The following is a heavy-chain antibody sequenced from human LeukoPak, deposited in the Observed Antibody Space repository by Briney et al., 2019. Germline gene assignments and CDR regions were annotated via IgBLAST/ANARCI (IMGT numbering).Heavy chain of an antibody. V-gene: IGHV4-34*01. CDR1: GVSXSGYY. CDR3: ARGRGYCSSTSCYPHYYGMDV. J-gene: IGHJ6*04. CDR2: XXHSGST. D-gene: IGHD2-2*01. Sequence: SLTXXXXGVSXSGYYWSWIRQPPGKGLEWXXXXXHSGSTNYSPSLKSRVTISVDTSKNQFSLKLSSVTAADTAVYYCARGRGYCSSTSCYPHYYGMDVWGKGTTVTVSS.